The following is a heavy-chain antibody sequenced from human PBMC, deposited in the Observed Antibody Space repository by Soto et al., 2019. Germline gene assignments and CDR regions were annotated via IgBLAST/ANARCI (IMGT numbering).Heavy chain of an antibody. J-gene: IGHJ4*02. CDR1: GGTFSSYA. Sequence: VKVSCKASGGTFSSYAISWVRQAPGQGLEWMGGIIPIFGTANYAQKFQGRVTITADESTSTAYMELRSLRSDDTAVYYCARDLGQQLVDDWGQGTLVTVSS. D-gene: IGHD6-13*01. CDR3: ARDLGQQLVDD. V-gene: IGHV1-69*01. CDR2: IIPIFGTA.